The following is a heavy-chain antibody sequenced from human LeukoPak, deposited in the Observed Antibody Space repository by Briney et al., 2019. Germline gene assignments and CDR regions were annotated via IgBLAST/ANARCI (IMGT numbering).Heavy chain of an antibody. V-gene: IGHV4-39*01. D-gene: IGHD2-15*01. Sequence: PSETLSLTCTVSGGSIISSSYYWGWIRQPPGRGLEWIGSFFYSVSTYYNPSLKGRVTISVDTSKNHFSLKLSSVTAADTAVYYCARHGVAWAYNWFDPWGQGTLVTVSS. J-gene: IGHJ5*02. CDR2: FFYSVST. CDR1: GGSIISSSYY. CDR3: ARHGVAWAYNWFDP.